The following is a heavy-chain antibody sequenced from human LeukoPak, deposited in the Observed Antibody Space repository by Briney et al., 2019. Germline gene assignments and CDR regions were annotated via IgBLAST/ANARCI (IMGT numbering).Heavy chain of an antibody. CDR1: GYTFTTYY. D-gene: IGHD6-19*01. CDR3: TSDGGWYFNY. J-gene: IGHJ4*02. Sequence: ASVKVSCKASGYTFTTYYMHWVRQAPGQXLEWMGWINPNSGGTNYAQKFQGRVTMPRDTSITTAYMELSGLRSDDTAVYYCTSDGGWYFNYWGQGSLVTVSS. V-gene: IGHV1-2*02. CDR2: INPNSGGT.